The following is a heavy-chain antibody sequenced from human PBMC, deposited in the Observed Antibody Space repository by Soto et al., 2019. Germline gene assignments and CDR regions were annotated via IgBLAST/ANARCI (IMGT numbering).Heavy chain of an antibody. V-gene: IGHV3-30*03. D-gene: IGHD3-10*01. CDR2: ISYEGSAT. Sequence: QVQLVESGGGVVQPERSLRLSCEASGFAFSRYGMHWVRQTPDKGLEWMAVISYEGSATYYAHSMKGRFIISRDNRKNVLYLRMTSLTTDDTGIYFCATEAFEDAMSYWYFDLWGRRTMVTVSS. J-gene: IGHJ2*01. CDR1: GFAFSRYG. CDR3: ATEAFEDAMSYWYFDL.